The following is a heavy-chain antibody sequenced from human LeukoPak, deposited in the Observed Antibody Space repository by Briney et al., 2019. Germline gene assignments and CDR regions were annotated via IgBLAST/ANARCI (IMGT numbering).Heavy chain of an antibody. J-gene: IGHJ4*02. D-gene: IGHD6-19*01. V-gene: IGHV4-39*01. Sequence: SETLCLTCTVPGGSIRSSSYYWGSTRQPPGRGLEWIGSIYYSGSTNYNPSLKSRVTISVDTSKNQFSLKMSSVTAADTGVYYCARVIIAVAVDYWGQGTLVTVSS. CDR2: IYYSGST. CDR1: GGSIRSSSYY. CDR3: ARVIIAVAVDY.